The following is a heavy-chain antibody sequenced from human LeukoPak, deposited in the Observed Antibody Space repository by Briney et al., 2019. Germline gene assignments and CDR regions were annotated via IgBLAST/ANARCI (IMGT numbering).Heavy chain of an antibody. CDR3: ARGPPSRYSSSWYFFDY. V-gene: IGHV3-53*01. J-gene: IGHJ4*02. CDR1: GFTVSSNY. Sequence: GGSLRLSCAASGFTVSSNYMSWVRQAPGKGLEWVSVIYSGGSTYYADSVKGRFTISRDNSKNTLYLQMNSLRAEDTAVYYCARGPPSRYSSSWYFFDYWGQGTQVTVSS. D-gene: IGHD6-13*01. CDR2: IYSGGST.